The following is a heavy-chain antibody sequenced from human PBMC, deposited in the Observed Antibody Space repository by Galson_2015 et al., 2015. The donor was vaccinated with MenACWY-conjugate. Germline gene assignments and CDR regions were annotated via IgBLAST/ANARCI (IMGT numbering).Heavy chain of an antibody. CDR1: GFTFSSYA. V-gene: IGHV3-23*01. CDR2: ISGTGDTT. Sequence: SLRLSCAASGFTFSSYAMTWVRQAPGKGLEWVSSISGTGDTTFYAVSVKGRFTISRDNSKNTVYLQMNSLRAEDTAIYYCAKDSTPYYWGQGTLVTVSS. J-gene: IGHJ4*02. D-gene: IGHD2-2*01. CDR3: AKDSTPYY.